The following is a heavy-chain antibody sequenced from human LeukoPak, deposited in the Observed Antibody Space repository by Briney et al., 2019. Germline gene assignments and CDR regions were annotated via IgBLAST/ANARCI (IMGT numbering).Heavy chain of an antibody. CDR3: AKAYSSSALDY. CDR1: GFTFSSDG. J-gene: IGHJ4*02. D-gene: IGHD6-13*01. V-gene: IGHV3-30*18. Sequence: GRSLRLSCAASGFTFSSDGMHWVRQAPGKGLEWVAVISYDGSNKYYADSVKGRFTISRDNSKNTLYLQMNSLRAEDTAVYYCAKAYSSSALDYWGQGTLVTVSS. CDR2: ISYDGSNK.